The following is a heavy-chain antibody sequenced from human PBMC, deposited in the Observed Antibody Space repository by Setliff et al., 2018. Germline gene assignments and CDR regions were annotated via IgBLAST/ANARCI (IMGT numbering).Heavy chain of an antibody. J-gene: IGHJ6*03. D-gene: IGHD6-19*01. CDR3: AREQWLDPPGYYYMDV. V-gene: IGHV4-34*12. CDR2: IIHSGST. CDR1: GGSFSGYY. Sequence: PSETLSLTCAVYGGSFSGYYWSWIRQPPGERLEWIGEIIHSGSTNYNPSLKSRVTISMDTSKNQFSLRVSSVTAADMAVYYCAREQWLDPPGYYYMDVWAKGTTVTVSS.